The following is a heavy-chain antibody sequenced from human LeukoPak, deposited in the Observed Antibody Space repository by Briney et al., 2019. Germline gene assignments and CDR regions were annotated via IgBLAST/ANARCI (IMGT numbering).Heavy chain of an antibody. Sequence: VASVKVSCKASGGTFSSYAINWVRQAPGQGLEWMGGIIRIFGTANYAQKFQGRVTITTDESTSTAYMELSSLRSEDTAVYYCARDGDCSGGSCPEYFQHWGQGTLVTVSS. CDR1: GGTFSSYA. CDR2: IIRIFGTA. D-gene: IGHD2-15*01. J-gene: IGHJ1*01. V-gene: IGHV1-69*05. CDR3: ARDGDCSGGSCPEYFQH.